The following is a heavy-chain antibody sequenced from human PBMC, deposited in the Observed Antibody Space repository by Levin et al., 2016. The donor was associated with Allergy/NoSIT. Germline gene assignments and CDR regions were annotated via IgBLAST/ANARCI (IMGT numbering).Heavy chain of an antibody. CDR3: ARQEGVGIGDY. CDR2: ISAYNGNT. Sequence: ASVKVSCKASGYTFTSYGISWVRQAPGQGLEWMGWISAYNGNTNYAQKLQGRVTMTTDTSTSTFYMELSSLRSEDTAVYFCARQEGVGIGDYWGQGTLVTVSS. V-gene: IGHV1-18*01. CDR1: GYTFTSYG. J-gene: IGHJ4*02. D-gene: IGHD3-10*01.